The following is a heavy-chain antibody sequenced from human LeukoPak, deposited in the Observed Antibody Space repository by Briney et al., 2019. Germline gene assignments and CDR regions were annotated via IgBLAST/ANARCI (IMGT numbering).Heavy chain of an antibody. V-gene: IGHV3-23*01. D-gene: IGHD6-19*01. J-gene: IGHJ4*02. CDR2: ISGSGGGR. CDR3: TTDPLYSSGWYTPP. Sequence: RSGGSLRLSCAGPGFTFSSYVMSWVRQAPGKGLEWVSTISGSGGGRYYADSVKGRFTISRDNSKNTMYLQMNSLKPEDTAVYYCTTDPLYSSGWYTPPWGQGTLVTVSS. CDR1: GFTFSSYV.